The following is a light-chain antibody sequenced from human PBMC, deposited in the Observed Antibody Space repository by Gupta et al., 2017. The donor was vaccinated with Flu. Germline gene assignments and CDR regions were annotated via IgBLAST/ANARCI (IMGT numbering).Light chain of an antibody. CDR1: SSDVGGYNY. Sequence: QSALTQPASVSGSPGQSITISCTGTSSDVGGYNYVSWYQHHPGKAPRLMIYDVTIRPSGVSNRFSGFKSGNTASLTISGLQAEDEADYYCSSYLNSATLEYVFGTGTTVTVL. CDR3: SSYLNSATLEYV. CDR2: DVT. J-gene: IGLJ1*01. V-gene: IGLV2-14*03.